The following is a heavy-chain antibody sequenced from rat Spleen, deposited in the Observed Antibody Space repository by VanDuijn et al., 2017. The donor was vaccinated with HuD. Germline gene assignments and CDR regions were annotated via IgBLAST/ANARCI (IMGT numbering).Heavy chain of an antibody. J-gene: IGHJ2*01. V-gene: IGHV2-45*01. D-gene: IGHD1-2*01. CDR3: ARAPLAAIKGAYFDY. CDR1: GFSLTSYN. Sequence: QVQLMESGPGLVQPSETLSLTGTVSGFSLTSYNVHWVRQPPGKGLEWMGVMWSGGTTDYNSALKSRLSISRDTSKNQVFLKMSSLQSEDTTTYYCARAPLAAIKGAYFDYWGQGVMVIVSS. CDR2: MWSGGTT.